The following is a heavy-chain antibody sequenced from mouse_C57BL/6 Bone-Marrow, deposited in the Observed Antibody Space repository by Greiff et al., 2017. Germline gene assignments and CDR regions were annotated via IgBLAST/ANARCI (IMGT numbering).Heavy chain of an antibody. V-gene: IGHV5-9*01. CDR1: GFTFSSYT. CDR2: ISGGGGNT. D-gene: IGHD1-1*01. J-gene: IGHJ1*03. Sequence: EVKVEESGGGLVKPGGSLKLSCAASGFTFSSYTMSWVRQTPEKRLPWVAAISGGGGNTYDPDSVKGRFTISRDNDKNILYLQMSLLRSEDTALYYCSRQVTTVLATKYFDVWGTGTTVTVSS. CDR3: SRQVTTVLATKYFDV.